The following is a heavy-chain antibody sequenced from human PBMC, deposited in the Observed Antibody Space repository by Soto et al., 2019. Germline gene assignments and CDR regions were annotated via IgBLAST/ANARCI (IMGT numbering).Heavy chain of an antibody. CDR1: GGTFSSYA. CDR3: AGRYCTNGECYTGDY. Sequence: QVQLVQSGAEVKKPGSSVKVSCKASGGTFSSYAISWVRQAPGQGLEWMGGIIPIFGTANYAQKFQGRVTIAADESTSTAYMELSSLRSESTAVYYGAGRYCTNGECYTGDYWGQGTLVTVSS. J-gene: IGHJ4*02. CDR2: IIPIFGTA. D-gene: IGHD2-8*01. V-gene: IGHV1-69*12.